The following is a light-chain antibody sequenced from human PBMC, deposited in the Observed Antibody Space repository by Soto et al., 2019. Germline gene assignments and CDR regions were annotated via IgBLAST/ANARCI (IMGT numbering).Light chain of an antibody. V-gene: IGKV3-20*01. Sequence: EIVLTQSPGTLSLSPGEGATLSCRASQSVTSSYLDWFQQKPGQAPRLLIYGASSRATGIPDRFSGSGSGTDFPLSISRLEPEDFSVYYCHQYGSSPPWTFGQGTKVEIK. J-gene: IGKJ1*01. CDR2: GAS. CDR1: QSVTSSY. CDR3: HQYGSSPPWT.